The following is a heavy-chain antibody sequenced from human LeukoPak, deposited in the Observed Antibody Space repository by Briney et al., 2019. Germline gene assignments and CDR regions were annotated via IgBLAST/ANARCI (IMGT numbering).Heavy chain of an antibody. CDR2: ISAYNGNT. Sequence: ASVKVSCKASGYTFTSCGISWVRQAPGQGLEWMGWISAYNGNTNYAQKLQGRVTMTTDTSTSTAYMELRSLRSDDTAVYYCAREHYYDSSGYYHGKYYFDYWGHGTLVTVSS. CDR3: AREHYYDSSGYYHGKYYFDY. D-gene: IGHD3-22*01. CDR1: GYTFTSCG. J-gene: IGHJ4*01. V-gene: IGHV1-18*01.